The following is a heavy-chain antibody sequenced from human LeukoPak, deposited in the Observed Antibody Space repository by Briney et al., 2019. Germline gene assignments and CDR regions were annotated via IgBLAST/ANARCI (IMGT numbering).Heavy chain of an antibody. J-gene: IGHJ6*03. CDR2: IYYSGST. D-gene: IGHD6-6*01. V-gene: IGHV4-59*12. CDR1: GGSISSYD. CDR3: ARGRRIAARRLYYYMDV. Sequence: SETLSLTCTVSGGSISSYDWSWIRQPPGKGLEWIGYIYYSGSTNYNPSLKSRVTISVDTSKNQASLKLSSVTAADTAVYYCARGRRIAARRLYYYMDVWGKGTTVTVS.